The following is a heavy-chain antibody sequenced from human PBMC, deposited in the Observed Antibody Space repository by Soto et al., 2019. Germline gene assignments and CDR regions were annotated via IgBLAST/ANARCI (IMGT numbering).Heavy chain of an antibody. D-gene: IGHD3-16*01. Sequence: EVQLWESGGGLIQPGGSLRLSCAACGFTFSSFAMSWVRQAPEKGLEWVSSISGTGGRTYYADSVKGRFTVSRDNSKNTVYLQINSLRAEDTALYYCANRDPVEMAPIGAFNSWGQGTLVTVSS. CDR2: ISGTGGRT. CDR1: GFTFSSFA. V-gene: IGHV3-23*01. J-gene: IGHJ4*02. CDR3: ANRDPVEMAPIGAFNS.